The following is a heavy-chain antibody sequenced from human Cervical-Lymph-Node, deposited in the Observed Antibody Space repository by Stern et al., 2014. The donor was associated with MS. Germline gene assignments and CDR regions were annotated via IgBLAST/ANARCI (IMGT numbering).Heavy chain of an antibody. J-gene: IGHJ4*02. CDR2: IPPLFVPA. CDR1: GGTFSNDA. V-gene: IGHV1-69*01. Sequence: VQLVESGAEVKKPGSAVKVSCKASGGTFSNDAISWVRQAPGHRLEWLGVIPPLFVPATYAQNFRGRVTFPAAASPPPAYLYMCSLTADDTGLYYCARRDSGIAADWGQGTLVTVSS. CDR3: ARRDSGIAAD. D-gene: IGHD6-13*01.